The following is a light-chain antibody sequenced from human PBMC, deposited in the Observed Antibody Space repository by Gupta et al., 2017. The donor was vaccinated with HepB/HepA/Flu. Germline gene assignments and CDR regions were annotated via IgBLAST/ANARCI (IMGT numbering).Light chain of an antibody. V-gene: IGLV2-14*01. CDR3: SSYTSSSTPEV. CDR1: SSDVGGYNY. J-gene: IGLJ3*02. Sequence: QSALTQPASVSGSPGQSITISCTGTSSDVGGYNYVSWYQQHPGKAPKLMIYEVSSRPSGVSNRFSGSKSGNTASLTISGLQAEDEADYYCSSYTSSSTPEVFGGGTKLTVL. CDR2: EVS.